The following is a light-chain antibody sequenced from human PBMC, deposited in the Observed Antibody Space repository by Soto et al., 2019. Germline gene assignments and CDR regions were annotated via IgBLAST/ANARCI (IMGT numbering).Light chain of an antibody. CDR3: QHRSNWPPGIT. CDR2: XAP. V-gene: IGKV3-11*01. CDR1: QTIKXN. J-gene: IGKJ5*01. Sequence: ETLMTQSPGTLCLSPGERANLSWRASQTIKXNVAWYQLNDGRVPRLLIYXAPTRATGSPARFSSSGSGTSFTLTISSLEPEDFAVYYCQHRSNWPPGITFGQGHDWKL.